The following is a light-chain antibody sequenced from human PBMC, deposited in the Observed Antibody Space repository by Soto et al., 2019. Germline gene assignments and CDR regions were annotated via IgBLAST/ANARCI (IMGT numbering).Light chain of an antibody. J-gene: IGLJ1*01. V-gene: IGLV2-18*03. CDR1: SSDVGSNNR. Sequence: QSVLTQPPSVSGSPGQSVAISCSGSSSDVGSNNRVSWYQQSPGTAPKLLIYDVTNRPSGVPDRFSGSKSGTTASRTTPGLQAEDQADYYCSSVTASKTYVFATGTRSPS. CDR3: SSVTASKTYV. CDR2: DVT.